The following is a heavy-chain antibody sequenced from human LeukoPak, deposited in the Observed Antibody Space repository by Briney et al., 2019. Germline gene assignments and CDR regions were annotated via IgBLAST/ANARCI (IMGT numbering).Heavy chain of an antibody. V-gene: IGHV4-59*01. J-gene: IGHJ4*02. Sequence: SETLSLTCTVSGGSISSYYWSWIRQPPGKGLEWIGYIYYSGSTNYNPSLKSRVAISVDTSKSQFSLKLSSVTAADTAVYYCARVPNSGSFFFDYWGQGTLVTVSS. CDR2: IYYSGST. D-gene: IGHD1-26*01. CDR1: GGSISSYY. CDR3: ARVPNSGSFFFDY.